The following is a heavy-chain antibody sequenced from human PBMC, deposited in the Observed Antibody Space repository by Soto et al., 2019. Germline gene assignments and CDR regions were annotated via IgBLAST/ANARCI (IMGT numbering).Heavy chain of an antibody. Sequence: QVPVVQSGAEVKKPGSSVKVSCKASGGSFSNYGISWVRQAPGQGLEWMGGIIPVFGTPHYAQKFQDRVTITADESTSTVSMEVSSLTSEDTAVYYCARGDATKIIVTTYYGLDVWGQGTTVTVSS. D-gene: IGHD3-22*01. CDR3: ARGDATKIIVTTYYGLDV. CDR2: IIPVFGTP. V-gene: IGHV1-69*12. J-gene: IGHJ6*02. CDR1: GGSFSNYG.